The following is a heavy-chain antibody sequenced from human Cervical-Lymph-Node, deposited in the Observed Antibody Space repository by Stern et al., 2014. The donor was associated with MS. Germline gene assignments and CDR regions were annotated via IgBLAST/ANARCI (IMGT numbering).Heavy chain of an antibody. CDR2: ISAYNGNT. J-gene: IGHJ4*02. D-gene: IGHD3-3*01. Sequence: VQLVESGAEVKKPGDSVKVSCKASGYTFTSYGISWVRQAPGQGLEWMGWISAYNGNTNYAQKLQGRVTMTTDTSTSTAYMELRSLRSDDTAVYYCARRYDFWSGYSSFDYWGQGTLVTVSS. CDR3: ARRYDFWSGYSSFDY. CDR1: GYTFTSYG. V-gene: IGHV1-18*01.